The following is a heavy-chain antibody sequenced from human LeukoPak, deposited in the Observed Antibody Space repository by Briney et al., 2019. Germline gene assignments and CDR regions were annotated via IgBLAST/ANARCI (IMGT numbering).Heavy chain of an antibody. CDR1: GFTFSSYG. V-gene: IGHV3-30*02. D-gene: IGHD3-22*01. CDR2: IRYDGSNK. CDR3: AKDYYDSSGHTDYYFDY. J-gene: IGHJ4*02. Sequence: PGGSLRLSCAASGFTFSSYGMRWVRQAPGKGLEWVAFIRYDGSNKYYADSVKGRFTISRDNSKNTLYLQMNSLRAEDTAVYYCAKDYYDSSGHTDYYFDYWGQGTLVTVSS.